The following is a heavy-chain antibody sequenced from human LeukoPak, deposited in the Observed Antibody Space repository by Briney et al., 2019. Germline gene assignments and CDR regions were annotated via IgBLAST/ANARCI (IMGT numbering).Heavy chain of an antibody. J-gene: IGHJ5*02. CDR1: GGSFSGYY. D-gene: IGHD3-16*01. CDR3: AKDFTGESFDP. CDR2: INHSGST. Sequence: PSETLSLTCAVYGGSFSGYYWSWIRQPPGKGLEWIGEINHSGSTNYNPSLKSRVTISVDTSKNQFSLKLSSVTAADTAVYYCAKDFTGESFDPWGQGTLVTVSS. V-gene: IGHV4-34*01.